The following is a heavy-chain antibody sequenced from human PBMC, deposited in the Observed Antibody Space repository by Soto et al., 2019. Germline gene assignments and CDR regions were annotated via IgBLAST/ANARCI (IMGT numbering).Heavy chain of an antibody. CDR3: ARILPTVMGYFDY. CDR2: IYYSGTT. CDR1: GGSISSGDYY. D-gene: IGHD4-17*01. V-gene: IGHV4-30-4*01. J-gene: IGHJ4*02. Sequence: QVQLQESGPGLVKPSQTLSLTCTVSGGSISSGDYYWSWIRQPPGKGLEWIGYIYYSGTTYYNPSRKRRVTISVATPKNQFSLKLSSVTAADTAVYYCARILPTVMGYFDYWGQGTLVTVSS.